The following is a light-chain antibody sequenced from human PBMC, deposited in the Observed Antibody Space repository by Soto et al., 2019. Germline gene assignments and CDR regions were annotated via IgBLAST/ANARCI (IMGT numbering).Light chain of an antibody. V-gene: IGLV6-57*04. J-gene: IGLJ3*02. CDR3: QSYGSGIQGV. CDR2: EDN. CDR1: SGNIASNY. Sequence: NFMLTQPHSVSESPGKTVTISCTRSSGNIASNYVQWYQQRPGSAPTTVIYEDNLRPSGVPDRFSGSIDRSSNSASLTISGLKTEDEADYFCQSYGSGIQGVFGGWTKLTVL.